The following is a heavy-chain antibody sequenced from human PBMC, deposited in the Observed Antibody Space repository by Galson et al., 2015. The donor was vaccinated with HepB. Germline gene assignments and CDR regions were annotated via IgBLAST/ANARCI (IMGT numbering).Heavy chain of an antibody. CDR1: RFTFSSYW. J-gene: IGHJ4*02. CDR3: ALQRSGWKLIDY. V-gene: IGHV3-7*03. CDR2: IKQDGSEK. Sequence: SLRLSCAASRFTFSSYWMSWVRQAPGKGLEWVANIKQDGSEKYYVDSVKGRFTISRDNAKNSLYLQMNSLRADDTAVYYCALQRSGWKLIDYWGQGTLVTVSS. D-gene: IGHD6-19*01.